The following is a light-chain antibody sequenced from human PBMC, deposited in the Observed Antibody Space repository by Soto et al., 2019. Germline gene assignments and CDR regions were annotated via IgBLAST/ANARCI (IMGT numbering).Light chain of an antibody. CDR3: HQQYSTTWT. Sequence: DSVMTQSPDSLAVSLGERATINWRSSQSVLYSSNNKNYLAWYQQKPRQPPKLLIYWASARESGVPDRFSGNESGTDFTLTIRRLQAEDGAVYEGHQQYSTTWTFGQKTKLDNK. CDR2: WAS. CDR1: QSVLYSSNNKNY. V-gene: IGKV4-1*01. J-gene: IGKJ1*01.